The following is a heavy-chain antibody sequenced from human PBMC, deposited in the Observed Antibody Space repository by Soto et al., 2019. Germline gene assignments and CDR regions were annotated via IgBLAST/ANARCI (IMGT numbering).Heavy chain of an antibody. V-gene: IGHV3-33*01. CDR2: IWYDGSNK. J-gene: IGHJ5*02. CDR1: GFTFSSYG. CDR3: ARGPVVVAEKGWFDP. D-gene: IGHD2-15*01. Sequence: HVQLVESGGGVVQPGRSLRLSCAASGFTFSSYGMHWVRQAPGKGLEWVAVIWYDGSNKYYADSVKGRFTISRDNSKNTLYLQMNSLRAEDTAVYYCARGPVVVAEKGWFDPWGQGTLVTVSS.